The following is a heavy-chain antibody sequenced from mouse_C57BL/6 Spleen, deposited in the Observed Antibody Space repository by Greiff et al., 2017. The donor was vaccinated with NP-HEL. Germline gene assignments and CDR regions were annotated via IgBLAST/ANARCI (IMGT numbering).Heavy chain of an antibody. CDR3: ARERLRLPFLDY. V-gene: IGHV5-4*01. Sequence: EVQGVESGGGLVKPGGSLKLSCAASGFTFSSYAMSWVRQTPEKRLEWVATISDGGSYTYYPDNVKGRFTISRDNAKNNLYLQMSHLKSEDTAMYYCARERLRLPFLDYWGQGTSVTVSS. CDR1: GFTFSSYA. D-gene: IGHD3-2*02. J-gene: IGHJ4*01. CDR2: ISDGGSYT.